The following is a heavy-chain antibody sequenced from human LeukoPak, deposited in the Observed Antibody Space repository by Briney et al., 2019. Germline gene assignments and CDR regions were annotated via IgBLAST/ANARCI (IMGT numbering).Heavy chain of an antibody. CDR3: ARVPAAIHPNWFDP. V-gene: IGHV4-59*01. Sequence: SETLSLTCTVSGGSISSYYWSWIRQPPGKGLEWIGYIYYRGSTNCNPSLKSRVTISVDASKNQFSLKLSSVTAADTAVYYCARVPAAIHPNWFDPWGQGTLVTVSS. CDR1: GGSISSYY. D-gene: IGHD2-2*01. CDR2: IYYRGST. J-gene: IGHJ5*02.